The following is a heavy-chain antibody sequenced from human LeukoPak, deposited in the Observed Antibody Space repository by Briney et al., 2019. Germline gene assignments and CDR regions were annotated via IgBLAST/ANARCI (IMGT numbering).Heavy chain of an antibody. CDR1: GFTFSSYV. D-gene: IGHD2-21*02. Sequence: GGSLRLSCAASGFTFSSYVMSWVRQAPGKGLEWVPVITGSGGSTFYADSVKGRFTISRDNSKNTLYLQMNSLSAEDTALYYCAKDRAVTGFYDYWGQGALVTVSS. J-gene: IGHJ4*02. CDR2: ITGSGGST. CDR3: AKDRAVTGFYDY. V-gene: IGHV3-23*01.